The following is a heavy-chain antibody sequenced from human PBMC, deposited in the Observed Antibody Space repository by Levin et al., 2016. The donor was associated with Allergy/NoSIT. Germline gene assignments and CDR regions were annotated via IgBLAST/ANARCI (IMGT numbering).Heavy chain of an antibody. V-gene: IGHV3-23*01. J-gene: IGHJ4*02. CDR2: ISGSGGST. Sequence: GESLKISCAASGFTFSSYAMSWVRQAPGKGLEWVSAISGSGGSTYYADSVKGRFTISRDNSKNTLYLQMNSLRAEDTAVYYCAKVSDRDYVSSFDYWGQGTLVTVSS. CDR1: GFTFSSYA. D-gene: IGHD3-16*01. CDR3: AKVSDRDYVSSFDY.